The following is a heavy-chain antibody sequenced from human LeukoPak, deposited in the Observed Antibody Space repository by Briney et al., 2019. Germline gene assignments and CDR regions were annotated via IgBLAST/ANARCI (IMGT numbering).Heavy chain of an antibody. Sequence: GASVKVSCKASGYTFTGYYMHWVRQAPGQGLEWMGWINPNSGGTNYAQKFQGRVTMTRDTSISTAYMELSRLRSDDTAVYYCARDRRDALRYFEYLPAPTFDYWGQGTLVTVSS. CDR3: ARDRRDALRYFEYLPAPTFDY. CDR2: INPNSGGT. D-gene: IGHD3-9*01. V-gene: IGHV1-2*02. CDR1: GYTFTGYY. J-gene: IGHJ4*02.